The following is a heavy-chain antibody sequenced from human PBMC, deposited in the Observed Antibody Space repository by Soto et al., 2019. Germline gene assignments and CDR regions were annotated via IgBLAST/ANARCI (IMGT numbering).Heavy chain of an antibody. V-gene: IGHV4-39*01. D-gene: IGHD4-17*01. J-gene: IGHJ5*02. CDR1: GDSISSSSYY. Sequence: QLQLQESGPGLVKPSETLSLTCSVSGDSISSSSYYWGWIRQPPGKGLEWIGTINYSGSTYYNPSLQXXVXIXXDTSKHQFSLKVSSVTAADTAVYYCASLSGDYVPSWGQGILVSVSS. CDR3: ASLSGDYVPS. CDR2: INYSGST.